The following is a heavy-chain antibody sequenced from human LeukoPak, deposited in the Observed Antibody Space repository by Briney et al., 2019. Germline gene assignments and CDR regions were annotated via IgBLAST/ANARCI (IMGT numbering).Heavy chain of an antibody. D-gene: IGHD4-17*01. CDR3: ARIKYYGDRDVPSDY. V-gene: IGHV1-2*02. CDR2: INPNSGGT. CDR1: GYTFTGYY. J-gene: IGHJ4*02. Sequence: ASVKASCKASGYTFTGYYMHWVRQAPGQGLEWMGWINPNSGGTNYAQKFQGRVTMTRDTSISTAYMELSRLRSDDTAVYYCARIKYYGDRDVPSDYWGQGTLVTVSS.